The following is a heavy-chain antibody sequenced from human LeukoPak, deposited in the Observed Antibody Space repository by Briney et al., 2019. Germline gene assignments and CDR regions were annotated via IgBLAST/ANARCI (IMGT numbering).Heavy chain of an antibody. Sequence: ASVKVSCKASGYTFTSYGISWVRQAPGQGLEWMVWTSAYNGNTNYAQKLQGRVTMTTDTSTSTAYMELRSLRSDDTAVYYCARDVPGASPDYGDYPYYFDYWGQGTLVTVSS. D-gene: IGHD4-17*01. V-gene: IGHV1-18*01. CDR3: ARDVPGASPDYGDYPYYFDY. J-gene: IGHJ4*02. CDR2: TSAYNGNT. CDR1: GYTFTSYG.